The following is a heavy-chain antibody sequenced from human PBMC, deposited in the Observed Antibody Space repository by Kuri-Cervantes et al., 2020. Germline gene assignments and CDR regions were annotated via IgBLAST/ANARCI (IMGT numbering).Heavy chain of an antibody. J-gene: IGHJ4*02. Sequence: GGSLRLSCAASGFTFSSYGMHWVRQAPGKGLEWVANTKEDGSEKDGSEKYYVDSVKGRFTISRDNAKNSLFLQMNSLRAEDTAVYFCARGRSNGGRLDYWGQGTLVTVSS. CDR2: TKEDGSEKDGSEK. CDR1: GFTFSSYG. D-gene: IGHD2-8*01. V-gene: IGHV3-7*01. CDR3: ARGRSNGGRLDY.